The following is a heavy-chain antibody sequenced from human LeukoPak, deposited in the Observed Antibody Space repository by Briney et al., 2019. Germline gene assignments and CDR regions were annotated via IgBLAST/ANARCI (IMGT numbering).Heavy chain of an antibody. CDR3: AKDRQRGNYFRNYYYYMDV. J-gene: IGHJ6*03. Sequence: GGSLRLSCAASGFTFSSYEMNWVRQAPGKGLEWVSAISGSGGDRYYADSVKGRFTISRDNSKNTVYLQMNSLRVDDTAVYYCAKDRQRGNYFRNYYYYMDVWGKGTTVTVSS. D-gene: IGHD1-26*01. V-gene: IGHV3-23*01. CDR2: ISGSGGDR. CDR1: GFTFSSYE.